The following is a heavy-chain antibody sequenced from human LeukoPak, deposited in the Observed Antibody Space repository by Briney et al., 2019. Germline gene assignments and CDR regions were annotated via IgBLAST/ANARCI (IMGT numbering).Heavy chain of an antibody. D-gene: IGHD3-22*01. CDR3: ARDPHYYDSSGYSP. Sequence: SVKVSCKASGGTFSSYAVSWVRQAPGQGLEWMGGIIPIFGTANYAQKFQGRVTITADESTSTAYMELSSLRSEDTAVYYCARDPHYYDSSGYSPWGQGTLVTVSS. CDR1: GGTFSSYA. J-gene: IGHJ5*02. CDR2: IIPIFGTA. V-gene: IGHV1-69*13.